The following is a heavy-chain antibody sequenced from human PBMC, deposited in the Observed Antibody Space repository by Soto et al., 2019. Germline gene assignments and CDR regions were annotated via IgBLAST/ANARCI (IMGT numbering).Heavy chain of an antibody. D-gene: IGHD3-3*01. CDR3: ARLGFQSAVFDYYGMDV. V-gene: IGHV5-51*01. CDR2: IYPGDSDT. J-gene: IGHJ6*02. CDR1: GYSFTSYW. Sequence: PGESLKISCKGSGYSFTSYWIGWVRQMPGKGLEWMGIIYPGDSDTRYSPSFQGQVTISADKSISTAYLQWSSLKASDTAMYYCARLGFQSAVFDYYGMDVWGQGTTVTVSS.